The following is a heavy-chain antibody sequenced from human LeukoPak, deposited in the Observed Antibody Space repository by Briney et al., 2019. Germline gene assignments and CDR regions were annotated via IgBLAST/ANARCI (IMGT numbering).Heavy chain of an antibody. CDR2: IYYSGST. Sequence: PSETLSLTCTVSGGSISSGGYYWSWIRQHPGKGLEWIGYIYYSGSTYYNPSLESRVTISVDTSKNQFSLKLSSVTAADTAVYYCARDGTVIYSSSWDGGLDYGMDVWGQGTTVTVSS. V-gene: IGHV4-31*03. J-gene: IGHJ6*02. CDR1: GGSISSGGYY. CDR3: ARDGTVIYSSSWDGGLDYGMDV. D-gene: IGHD6-13*01.